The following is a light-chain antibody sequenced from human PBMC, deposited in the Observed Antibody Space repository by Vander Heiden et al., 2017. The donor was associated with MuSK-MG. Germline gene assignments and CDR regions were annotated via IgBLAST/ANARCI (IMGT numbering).Light chain of an antibody. V-gene: IGLV5-45*01. CDR3: TNWHSSAWV. Sequence: QAVLTQPASLSASPGASASLTCTLRSGINVGTYRIYWYQQKPGSPPQYLLRYKLVSDKQQGSGVPSRFSGSKDASANAGILLISGLQSEDEADYHCTNWHSSAWVFGGGTKLTVL. J-gene: IGLJ2*01. CDR2: YKLVSDK. CDR1: SGINVGTYR.